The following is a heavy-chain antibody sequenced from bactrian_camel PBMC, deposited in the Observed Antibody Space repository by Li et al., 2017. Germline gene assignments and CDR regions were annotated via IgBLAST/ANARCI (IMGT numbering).Heavy chain of an antibody. CDR2: IATLTGST. V-gene: IGHV3S1*01. J-gene: IGHJ4*01. Sequence: HVQLVESGGGSAQTGGSLTLSCTDSQFSYDTYCMGWFRQTPGKDREGVAAIATLTGSTIYSDSVKGRFTISKDNAKNTLYLQMNSLKPEDGGMYYCAADPSVGSWCDPGETEYNYWGRGTQVTVS. CDR3: AADPSVGSWCDPGETEYNY. CDR1: QFSYDTYC. D-gene: IGHD1*01.